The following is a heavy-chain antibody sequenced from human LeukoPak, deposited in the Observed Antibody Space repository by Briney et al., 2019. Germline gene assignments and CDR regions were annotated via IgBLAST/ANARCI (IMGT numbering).Heavy chain of an antibody. D-gene: IGHD2-15*01. CDR3: ARDVGAIGYFDY. V-gene: IGHV3-11*01. Sequence: KSGGSLRLSCAASGFTFSDYSMTWIRQAPGKGLEWVSYISSGGSIINYADSVKGQFTISRDNAKNSLYLQMDSLRAEDTAVYYCARDVGAIGYFDYWGQGTLVTVSS. CDR2: ISSGGSII. CDR1: GFTFSDYS. J-gene: IGHJ4*02.